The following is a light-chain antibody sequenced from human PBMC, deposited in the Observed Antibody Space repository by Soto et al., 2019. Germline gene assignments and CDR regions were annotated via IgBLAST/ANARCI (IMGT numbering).Light chain of an antibody. CDR2: EVS. V-gene: IGLV2-23*02. CDR3: CSFVDTGTYL. CDR1: SSDIGAYDL. J-gene: IGLJ1*01. Sequence: QSALTQPASVSGSPGQSITISCSGTSSDIGAYDLVSWYQQHPGRAPKLIIYEVSHRFSGLSNRFSASKSGNTASLTISGLQSDDEADYYCCSFVDTGTYLFGSGTKVTVL.